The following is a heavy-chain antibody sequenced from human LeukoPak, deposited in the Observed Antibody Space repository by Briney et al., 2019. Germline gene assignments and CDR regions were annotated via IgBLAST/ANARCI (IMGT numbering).Heavy chain of an antibody. Sequence: GGSLRLSCAASGFIFSSYGMHWARQAPGKGLGWVAFIRYDGSNKYYADSVTGRFSISRDNSKNTLYLQMNSLRAEDTAVYYCASLWFGELFGFDYWGQGALVTVSS. CDR2: IRYDGSNK. CDR3: ASLWFGELFGFDY. V-gene: IGHV3-30*02. J-gene: IGHJ4*02. CDR1: GFIFSSYG. D-gene: IGHD3-10*01.